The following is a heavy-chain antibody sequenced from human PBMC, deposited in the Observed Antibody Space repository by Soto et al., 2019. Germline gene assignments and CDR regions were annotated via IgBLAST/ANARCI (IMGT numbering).Heavy chain of an antibody. CDR1: GFTFNSYG. Sequence: GGSLRLSCAASGFTFNSYGMHWVRQAPGKGLEWVAVIWYDGSNKYYADSVKGRFTISRDNSKNTLYLQMNSLRAEDTAVYYCARDSTGTGSGNFDYWGQGTLVTVSS. V-gene: IGHV3-33*01. CDR2: IWYDGSNK. D-gene: IGHD1-1*01. J-gene: IGHJ4*02. CDR3: ARDSTGTGSGNFDY.